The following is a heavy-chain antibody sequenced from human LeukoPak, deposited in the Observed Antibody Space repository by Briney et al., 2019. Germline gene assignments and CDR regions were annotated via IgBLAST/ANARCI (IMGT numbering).Heavy chain of an antibody. Sequence: PGGSLRLSGAASGFTFSSYWMHWVRQAPGKGLVWVSRINSDGSSTSYADSVKGRFTISRDNAKNTLYLQMNSLRAEDTAVYYCARDWGAGHLDYWGQGTLVTVSS. J-gene: IGHJ4*02. V-gene: IGHV3-74*01. CDR3: ARDWGAGHLDY. CDR1: GFTFSSYW. D-gene: IGHD3-16*01. CDR2: INSDGSST.